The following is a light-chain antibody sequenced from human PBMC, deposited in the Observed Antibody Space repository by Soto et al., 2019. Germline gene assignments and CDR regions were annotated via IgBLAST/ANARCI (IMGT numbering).Light chain of an antibody. CDR2: EVS. V-gene: IGLV2-23*02. J-gene: IGLJ2*01. CDR3: CSYGGSSTFVV. Sequence: QSALTQPASVSGSPGQSITISCTGTSSDVGSYNLVSWYQQHPGKAPKLMIYEVSKRPSGVSNRFSGSKSGNTASLTSSGLQAEDDADYYCCSYGGSSTFVVFGGGTKLTVL. CDR1: SSDVGSYNL.